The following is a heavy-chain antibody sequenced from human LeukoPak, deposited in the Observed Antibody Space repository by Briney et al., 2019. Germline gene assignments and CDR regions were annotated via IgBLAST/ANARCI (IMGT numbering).Heavy chain of an antibody. D-gene: IGHD1-26*01. CDR2: INHSGST. CDR1: GGSFSGYY. V-gene: IGHV4-34*01. Sequence: KPSETLSLTCAVYGGSFSGYYWSWIRQPPGKGLEWIGEINHSGSTNYNPSLKSRVTISVDTSKNQFSLKLSSVTAADTAVYYCARYRYYYYGMDVWGQGTTATVSS. CDR3: ARYRYYYYGMDV. J-gene: IGHJ6*02.